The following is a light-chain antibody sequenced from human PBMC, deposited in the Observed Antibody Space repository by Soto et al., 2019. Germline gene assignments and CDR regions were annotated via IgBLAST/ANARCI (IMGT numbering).Light chain of an antibody. V-gene: IGKV3-15*01. J-gene: IGKJ5*01. CDR2: GAX. CDR1: HSFSHN. CDR3: QQYGSSAPIT. Sequence: EIVMTQSPATLAVSPGERATLAXRTSHSFSHNLAWYQQKPVXXTRLXXXGAXTRATGIPARFSGSGSGTEFTLTISRLEPEDFALYYCQQYGSSAPITFGQGTRLEIK.